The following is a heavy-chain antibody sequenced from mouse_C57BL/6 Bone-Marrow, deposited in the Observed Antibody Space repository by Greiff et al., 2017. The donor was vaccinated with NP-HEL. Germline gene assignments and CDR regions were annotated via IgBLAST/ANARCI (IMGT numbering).Heavy chain of an antibody. V-gene: IGHV1-81*01. CDR3: SRRRWSWYFDV. Sequence: QVQLKQSGAELARPGASVKLSCKASGYTFTSYGISWVKQRTGQGLEWIGEIYPRSGNTYYNEKFKGKATLTADKSSSTASMELRSLTSDDSAVYFCSRRRWSWYFDVWGTGTPVTVSS. CDR1: GYTFTSYG. D-gene: IGHD2-3*01. CDR2: IYPRSGNT. J-gene: IGHJ1*03.